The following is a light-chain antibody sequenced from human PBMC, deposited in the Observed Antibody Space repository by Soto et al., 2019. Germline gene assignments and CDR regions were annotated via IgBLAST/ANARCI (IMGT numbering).Light chain of an antibody. J-gene: IGKJ3*01. CDR2: ALS. CDR1: QSLLDSDDGNTY. Sequence: EIVLTQAPLYLPVTPGEPASISCTSSQSLLDSDDGNTYLDWYLQKPGQSPQLLIYALSYRASGVPDRFSGSGSGTAFTLKIIRVEAQDVGVDFGMEGIEFPSISFCLGTKVDIK. CDR3: MEGIEFPSIS. V-gene: IGKV2-40*01.